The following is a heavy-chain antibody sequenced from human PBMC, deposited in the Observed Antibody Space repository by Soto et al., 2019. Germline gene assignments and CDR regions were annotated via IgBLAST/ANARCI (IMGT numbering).Heavy chain of an antibody. CDR2: INSDGSST. V-gene: IGHV3-74*01. CDR3: VREYSSSRYFDH. J-gene: IGHJ4*02. CDR1: GFTFSSYW. D-gene: IGHD6-13*01. Sequence: GGSLRLSCAASGFTFSSYWMHWVRQAPGKGLVWVSRINSDGSSTTYADSVKGRFTNSRDNAKNTLYRQMNSLRAEDTAVYYCVREYSSSRYFDHWGQGTLVTVSS.